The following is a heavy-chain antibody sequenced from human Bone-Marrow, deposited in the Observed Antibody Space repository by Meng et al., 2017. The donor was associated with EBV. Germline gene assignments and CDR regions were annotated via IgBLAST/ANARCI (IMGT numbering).Heavy chain of an antibody. Sequence: LVESGGGLLKPGWSLSLSCAASGFTFRKAWMSWVRQAPGKGLEWVGRVKSQADGGTTDYTAAVRGRFTISRDDSRNMLYLQINSLQIEDSALYYCATESTTFEYWGLGTLVTVSS. CDR2: VKSQADGGTT. J-gene: IGHJ4*02. CDR3: ATESTTFEY. D-gene: IGHD1-1*01. CDR1: GFTFRKAW. V-gene: IGHV3-15*01.